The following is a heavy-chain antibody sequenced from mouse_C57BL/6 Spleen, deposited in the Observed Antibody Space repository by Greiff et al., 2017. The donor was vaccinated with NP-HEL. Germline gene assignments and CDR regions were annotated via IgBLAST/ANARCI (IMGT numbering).Heavy chain of an antibody. D-gene: IGHD1-1*01. V-gene: IGHV3-6*01. CDR2: ISYDGSN. CDR1: GYSITSGYY. J-gene: IGHJ4*01. CDR3: ASSITTVVAYYAMDY. Sequence: EVKLVESGPGLVKPSQSLSLTCSVTGYSITSGYYWNWIRQFPGNKLEWMGYISYDGSNNYNPSLKNRISITRDTSKNQFFLKLNSVTTEDTATYYCASSITTVVAYYAMDYWGQGTSVTVSS.